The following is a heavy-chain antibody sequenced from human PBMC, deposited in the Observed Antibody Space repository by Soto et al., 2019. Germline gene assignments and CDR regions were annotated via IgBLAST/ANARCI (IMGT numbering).Heavy chain of an antibody. J-gene: IGHJ4*02. CDR3: ARARILYSSWYYQDY. CDR2: IWYDGSNK. V-gene: IGHV3-33*01. D-gene: IGHD6-13*01. Sequence: GGSLRLSCAASGFTFSSYGMHWVRQAPGKGLEWVAVIWYDGSNKYYADSVKGRFTISRDNSKNTLYLQMNSLRAEDTAVYYCARARILYSSWYYQDYWGQGTLVTVSS. CDR1: GFTFSSYG.